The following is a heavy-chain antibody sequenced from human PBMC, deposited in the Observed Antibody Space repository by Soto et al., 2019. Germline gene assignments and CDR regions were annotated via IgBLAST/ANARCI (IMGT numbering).Heavy chain of an antibody. CDR1: GFTVSSNY. CDR3: ARDRGYCSGGSCYPTYYYGMDV. J-gene: IGHJ6*02. D-gene: IGHD2-15*01. Sequence: HPGGSLRLSCAASGFTVSSNYMSWVRQAPGKGLEWVSVIYSGGSTYYADSVKGRFTISRDNSKNTLYLQMNSLRAEDTAVYYCARDRGYCSGGSCYPTYYYGMDVWGQGTTVTVSS. V-gene: IGHV3-53*01. CDR2: IYSGGST.